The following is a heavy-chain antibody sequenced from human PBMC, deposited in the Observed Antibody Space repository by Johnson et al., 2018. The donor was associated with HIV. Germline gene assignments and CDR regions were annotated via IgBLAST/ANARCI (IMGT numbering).Heavy chain of an antibody. V-gene: IGHV3-33*06. D-gene: IGHD1-26*01. J-gene: IGHJ3*02. CDR1: GFTFSNYG. CDR3: AKRSHYGAFDI. Sequence: QVQLVESGGGVVQPGRSLRLSCAASGFTFSNYGMHWVRQAPGKGLEWVAVIWFDGSNKYYADSLKGRFTISRDNSKNTLHMHMNSLRAEDTAIYYCAKRSHYGAFDIWGQGTMVTVSS. CDR2: IWFDGSNK.